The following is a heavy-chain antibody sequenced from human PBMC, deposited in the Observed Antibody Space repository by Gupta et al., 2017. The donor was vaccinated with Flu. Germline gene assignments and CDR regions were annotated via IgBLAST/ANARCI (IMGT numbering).Heavy chain of an antibody. CDR1: GFLFNYHS. CDR3: AREPYAYHYLDV. J-gene: IGHJ6*03. D-gene: IGHD2-2*01. Sequence: EVQLVESGGGLVRAGGSLPLSCTGSGFLFNYHSINWVRQAPGKGLEWLSSISTTETYTDYADSVEGRFTISRDNAKNSSYLQMRGLRVEDTAVYYCAREPYAYHYLDVWGRGTTVTVSS. CDR2: ISTTETYT. V-gene: IGHV3-21*04.